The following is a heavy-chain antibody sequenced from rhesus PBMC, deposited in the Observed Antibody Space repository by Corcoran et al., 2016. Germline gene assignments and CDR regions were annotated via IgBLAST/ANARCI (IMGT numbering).Heavy chain of an antibody. Sequence: QVQILKSGAEIKQHVVSVKLLCHAVGFPFTTYHIHWVKQAPGQGFEWKGQILPYTGTIQYSERFRGRVNISADTSTNTAYMELSSLTFEDTAVYYCAGEESGGGSFDHWGQGVLVTVSS. CDR2: ILPYTGTI. CDR3: AGEESGGGSFDH. V-gene: IGHV1-180*01. J-gene: IGHJ4*01. CDR1: GFPFTTYH. D-gene: IGHD2-33*01.